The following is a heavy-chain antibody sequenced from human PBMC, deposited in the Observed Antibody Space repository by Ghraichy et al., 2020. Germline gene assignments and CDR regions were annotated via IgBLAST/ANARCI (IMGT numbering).Heavy chain of an antibody. V-gene: IGHV1-69*13. CDR3: ARRNALSGVPATGWFDP. CDR1: GGTFRSNV. D-gene: IGHD2-15*01. J-gene: IGHJ5*02. CDR2: ILPIFGTP. Sequence: SVKVSCKASGGTFRSNVIHWVRQVPGQGLEWMGGILPIFGTPNYAQKLQDRLTITADESTRTAYMELSSLTSEDTAVYYCARRNALSGVPATGWFDPWDQGSPVTVSS.